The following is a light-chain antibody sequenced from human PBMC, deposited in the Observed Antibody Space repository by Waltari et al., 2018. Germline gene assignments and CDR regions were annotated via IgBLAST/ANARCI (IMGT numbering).Light chain of an antibody. CDR2: AAS. V-gene: IGKV1-39*01. CDR3: QQYFSPPYT. CDR1: QSISSY. Sequence: DIQMTQSPSSLSASVGDRVTITCRASQSISSYLNWYQQKPGKAPKLLIYAASSLQSGVPDRFSGSGSATDFTLTISSVQADDVAVYYCQQYFSPPYTFGQGTKLEIK. J-gene: IGKJ2*01.